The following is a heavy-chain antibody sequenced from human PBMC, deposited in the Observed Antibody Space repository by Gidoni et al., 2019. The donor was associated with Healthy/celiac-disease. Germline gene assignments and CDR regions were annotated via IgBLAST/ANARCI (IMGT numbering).Heavy chain of an antibody. V-gene: IGHV4-39*01. CDR2: IYYSGST. D-gene: IGHD4-17*01. CDR1: GGSISSSSYY. CDR3: AIELPGDDYGDRVDY. Sequence: QLQLQASGPGLVKPSETLSLTCTVSGGSISSSSYYWGWIRQPPGKGLEWIGSIYYSGSTYYNPSLKSRVTISVDTSKNQFSLKLSSVTAADTAVYYCAIELPGDDYGDRVDYWGQGTLVTVSS. J-gene: IGHJ4*02.